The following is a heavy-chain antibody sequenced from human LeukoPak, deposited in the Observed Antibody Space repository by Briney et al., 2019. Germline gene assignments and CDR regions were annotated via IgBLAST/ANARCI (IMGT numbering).Heavy chain of an antibody. CDR2: IAYDGSNK. CDR1: GFTFSSYA. D-gene: IGHD6-19*01. Sequence: SGGSLRLSCAASGFTFSSYAMHWVRQAPGKGLEWVAVIAYDGSNKYDGDSVKGRFTISRDNAKNSLYLQMNSLRAEDTAVYYCARGYSSGWSDYWGQGTLVTVSS. J-gene: IGHJ4*02. V-gene: IGHV3-30*04. CDR3: ARGYSSGWSDY.